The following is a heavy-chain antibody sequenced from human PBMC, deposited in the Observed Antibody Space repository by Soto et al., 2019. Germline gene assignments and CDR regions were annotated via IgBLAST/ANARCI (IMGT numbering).Heavy chain of an antibody. J-gene: IGHJ4*02. CDR1: GFTFSTHA. V-gene: IGHV3-30-3*01. CDR3: ARDRGKQSSSSDY. Sequence: QVQLVESGGGVVQPGRSLRLSCAASGFTFSTHAMHWVRQAPGKGLEWVAVISYDGSNKYYADSVKGRFTISRDNSKNTLYLQMNSLRSEDTSVYYCARDRGKQSSSSDYWGQGTLVIVSS. D-gene: IGHD6-6*01. CDR2: ISYDGSNK.